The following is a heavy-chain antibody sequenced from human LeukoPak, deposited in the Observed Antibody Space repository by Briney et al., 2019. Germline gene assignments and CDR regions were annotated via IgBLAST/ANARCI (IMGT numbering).Heavy chain of an antibody. Sequence: GGSLRLSCAASGFTVSSSYMSWVRQAPGKGLEWVSVIYSAGSTYYADSVKGRFTISRDNSKNTLYLQMNSLRAEDTAVYYCAKERSGSYPVDYWGQGTLVTVSS. D-gene: IGHD1-26*01. CDR2: IYSAGST. CDR3: AKERSGSYPVDY. J-gene: IGHJ4*02. CDR1: GFTVSSSY. V-gene: IGHV3-53*05.